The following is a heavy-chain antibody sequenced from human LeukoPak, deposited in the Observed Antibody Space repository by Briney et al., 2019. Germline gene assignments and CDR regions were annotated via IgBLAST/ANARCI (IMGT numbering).Heavy chain of an antibody. CDR3: ARGMTTVTH. J-gene: IGHJ4*02. CDR1: GASINSYY. D-gene: IGHD4-11*01. V-gene: IGHV4-59*08. Sequence: SETLSLTCTVSGASINSYYWSWIRQPPGKGLEWLGYIYYSGITNYNPSFKSRVTISVDTSRNQFSLKLSSVTAADTAVYYCARGMTTVTHWGQGTLSPSPQ. CDR2: IYYSGIT.